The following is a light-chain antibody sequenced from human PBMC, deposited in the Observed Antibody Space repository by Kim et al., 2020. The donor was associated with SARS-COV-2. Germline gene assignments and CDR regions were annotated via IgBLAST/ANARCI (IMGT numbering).Light chain of an antibody. CDR2: DVG. CDR1: SSDVGGYNY. Sequence: QSALTQPASVSGSHGQSITISCTGTSSDVGGYNYVSWYQQHPGKAPKLMIYDVGNRPSGVSNRFSGSKSGNTASLTISGLQAEDEADYYCSSYTSSTTLVFGGGTKLTVL. CDR3: SSYTSSTTLV. V-gene: IGLV2-14*03. J-gene: IGLJ2*01.